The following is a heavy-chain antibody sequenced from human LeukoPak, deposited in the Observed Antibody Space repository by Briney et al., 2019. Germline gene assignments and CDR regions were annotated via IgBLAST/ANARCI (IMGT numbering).Heavy chain of an antibody. V-gene: IGHV5-51*01. J-gene: IGHJ4*02. CDR3: ARQTAMGRSGDY. D-gene: IGHD5-18*01. CDR2: IDPSDSET. CDR1: GYSFTSYW. Sequence: GEPLKISCKASGYSFTSYWIGWVRHMPGKGLEWMGIIDPSDSETRYTPSFQGQVTISVDESLTTAYLQWTSLKASDTAMYYCARQTAMGRSGDYWGQGTQVTVSS.